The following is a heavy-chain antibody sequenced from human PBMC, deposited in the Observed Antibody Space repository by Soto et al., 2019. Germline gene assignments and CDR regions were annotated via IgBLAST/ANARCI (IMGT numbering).Heavy chain of an antibody. D-gene: IGHD3-9*01. Sequence: SETLSVTCTVSGGYISSYYLSWIRQPPGKGLEWIGYIYYSGSTNYNPSLKSRVTISVDTSKNQSSLKLSSVTAADTAVYYCARSVHSYYDILTGYYINGVYYYYYMDVWGKGTTVTVSS. J-gene: IGHJ6*03. CDR3: ARSVHSYYDILTGYYINGVYYYYYMDV. CDR2: IYYSGST. V-gene: IGHV4-59*08. CDR1: GGYISSYY.